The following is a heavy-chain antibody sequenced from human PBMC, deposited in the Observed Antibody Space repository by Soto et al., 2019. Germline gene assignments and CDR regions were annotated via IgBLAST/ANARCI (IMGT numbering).Heavy chain of an antibody. D-gene: IGHD3-16*02. CDR1: GGSISSSNW. Sequence: SETLSLTCAVSGGSISSSNWWSWVRQPPGKGLEWIGEIYHSGSTNYNPSLKSRVTISVDKSKNQFSLKLSSVTAADTAVYYCARRGRYDYVWGSYRRQYYYFDYWGQGTLVTVSS. CDR2: IYHSGST. V-gene: IGHV4-4*02. CDR3: ARRGRYDYVWGSYRRQYYYFDY. J-gene: IGHJ4*02.